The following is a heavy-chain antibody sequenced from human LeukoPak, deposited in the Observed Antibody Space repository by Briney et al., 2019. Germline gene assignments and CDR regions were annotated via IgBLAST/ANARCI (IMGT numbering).Heavy chain of an antibody. Sequence: KTSQSRSLTCAVYGGSFSGYYWSWIRQPPTKGLYWIGEINHSGSTNYNPSLKSRVTISVDTSKNQFSLKLSSVTAADTAVYYCARVKRGYSYGRIDYWGQGTLVTVSS. CDR2: INHSGST. CDR1: GGSFSGYY. J-gene: IGHJ4*02. D-gene: IGHD5-18*01. V-gene: IGHV4-34*01. CDR3: ARVKRGYSYGRIDY.